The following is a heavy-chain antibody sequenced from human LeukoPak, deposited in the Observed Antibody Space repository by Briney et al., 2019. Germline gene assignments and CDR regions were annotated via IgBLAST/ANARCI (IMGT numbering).Heavy chain of an antibody. Sequence: SETLSLTCAVYGGSFSGYYWSWIRQPPGKGLEWIGEINHSGSTNYNPSLKSRVTISVDTSKNQFSLKLSSVTAADTAVYYCARTFKGSGSYNMDVWGKGTTVTISS. J-gene: IGHJ6*03. D-gene: IGHD3-10*01. CDR2: INHSGST. CDR3: ARTFKGSGSYNMDV. CDR1: GGSFSGYY. V-gene: IGHV4-34*01.